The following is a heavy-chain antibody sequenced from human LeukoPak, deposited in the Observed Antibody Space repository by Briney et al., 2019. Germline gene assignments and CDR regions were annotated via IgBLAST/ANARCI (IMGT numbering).Heavy chain of an antibody. CDR3: ARGVAVAKKGSYFFDY. D-gene: IGHD6-19*01. Sequence: ASVKVSCKASGYTFTSYAMHWVRQAPGQRLEWMGWINAGNGNTKYSQKFQGRVTITGDTSASTAYMELSSLRSEDTAVYYCARGVAVAKKGSYFFDYWGQGTLVTVSS. CDR1: GYTFTSYA. V-gene: IGHV1-3*01. CDR2: INAGNGNT. J-gene: IGHJ4*02.